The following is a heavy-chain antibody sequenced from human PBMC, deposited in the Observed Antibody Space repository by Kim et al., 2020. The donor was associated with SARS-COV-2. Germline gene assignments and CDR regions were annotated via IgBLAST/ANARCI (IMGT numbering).Heavy chain of an antibody. Sequence: ASVKVSCKASGYTFTNYYIHWLQRAPGQGLEWVGVINPSGGATSYAQKFQGRVTMTRDTSTSTVNMELSSLRSDDTAFYYCARDWAVASAGYVVYWGQGTLVTVSS. CDR3: ARDWAVASAGYVVY. CDR1: GYTFTNYY. J-gene: IGHJ4*02. CDR2: INPSGGAT. D-gene: IGHD6-13*01. V-gene: IGHV1-46*01.